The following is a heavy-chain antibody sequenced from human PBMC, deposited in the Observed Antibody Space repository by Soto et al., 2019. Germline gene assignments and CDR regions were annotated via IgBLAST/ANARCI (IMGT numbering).Heavy chain of an antibody. D-gene: IGHD5-18*01. CDR1: GYTFTRSG. V-gene: IGHV1-18*01. Sequence: ASVKVSCKASGYTFTRSGISWVRQAPGQGPEWMGWISSYNGDTNYAQTFQGRVTMTTDTSTSTAYMELRSLRSDDTAVYYCATLGGYTFGTADFDYWGPGILVTVSS. J-gene: IGHJ4*02. CDR2: ISSYNGDT. CDR3: ATLGGYTFGTADFDY.